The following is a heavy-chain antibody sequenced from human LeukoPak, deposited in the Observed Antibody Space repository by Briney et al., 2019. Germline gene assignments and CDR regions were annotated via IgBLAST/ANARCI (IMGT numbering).Heavy chain of an antibody. Sequence: AGGSLRLSCAASGFTFSSYATSWVRQAPGKGLEWVSAISGSGGSTYYADSVKGRFTISRDNSKNMLYLQMNSLRAEDTAVYYCAKDPNYYDSSGYYHWGQGTLVTVSS. D-gene: IGHD3-22*01. J-gene: IGHJ5*02. V-gene: IGHV3-23*01. CDR1: GFTFSSYA. CDR2: ISGSGGST. CDR3: AKDPNYYDSSGYYH.